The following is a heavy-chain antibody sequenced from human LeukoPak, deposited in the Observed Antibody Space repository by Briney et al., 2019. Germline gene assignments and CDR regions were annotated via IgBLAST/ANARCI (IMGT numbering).Heavy chain of an antibody. CDR1: GDSISNSNYY. D-gene: IGHD6-13*01. CDR2: IYYSGTT. V-gene: IGHV4-39*02. Sequence: SETLSLTCSVSGDSISNSNYYWGWIRQPPGKGLEWIGSIYYSGTTYYSPSLESRVTISVDKSKNHFSLKLSSVTAADTAVYYCATRIAAWGQGTLVTVSS. J-gene: IGHJ4*02. CDR3: ATRIAA.